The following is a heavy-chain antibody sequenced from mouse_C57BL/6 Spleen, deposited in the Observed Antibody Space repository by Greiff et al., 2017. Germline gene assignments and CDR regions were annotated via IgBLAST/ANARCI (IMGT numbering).Heavy chain of an antibody. D-gene: IGHD1-1*01. Sequence: EVHLVESEGGLVQPGSSMKLSCTASGFTFSDYYMAWVRQVPEKGLEWVANINYDGSSTYYLDSLKSRFIISRDNAKNILYLQMSSLKSEDTATYYCARGANYYGSSFDYWGQGTTLTVSS. V-gene: IGHV5-16*01. CDR2: INYDGSST. CDR3: ARGANYYGSSFDY. CDR1: GFTFSDYY. J-gene: IGHJ2*01.